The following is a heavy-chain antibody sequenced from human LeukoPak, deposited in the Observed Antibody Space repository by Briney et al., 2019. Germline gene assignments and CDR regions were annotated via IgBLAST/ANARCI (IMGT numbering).Heavy chain of an antibody. D-gene: IGHD5-18*01. V-gene: IGHV3-23*01. CDR2: ISGSAHKI. J-gene: IGHJ4*02. CDR1: GITFSNYA. CDR3: AGRVTGYSSGYAY. Sequence: GGSLRLSCVASGITFSNYAVSWVRQAPEKGLDWVSVISGSAHKIRYADSVKGRFTISRDNSENIVYLQMNNLRAEDTAVYYCAGRVTGYSSGYAYWGQGTLVTVSS.